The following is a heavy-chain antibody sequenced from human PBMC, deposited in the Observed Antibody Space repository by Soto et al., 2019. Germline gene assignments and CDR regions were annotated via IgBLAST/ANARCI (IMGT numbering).Heavy chain of an antibody. CDR1: GGTFSSYA. CDR3: ARDMVRGVLYYYYGMDV. Sequence: SVKVSCKASGGTFSSYAVSWVRQAPGQGLEWMGGIIPIFGTANYAQKFQGRVTITADKSTSTAYMELSSLRSEDTAVYYCARDMVRGVLYYYYGMDVWGQGTTVTVSS. V-gene: IGHV1-69*06. J-gene: IGHJ6*02. CDR2: IIPIFGTA. D-gene: IGHD3-10*01.